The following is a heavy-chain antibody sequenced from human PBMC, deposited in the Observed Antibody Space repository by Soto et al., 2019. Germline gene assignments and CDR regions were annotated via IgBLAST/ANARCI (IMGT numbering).Heavy chain of an antibody. D-gene: IGHD4-4*01. CDR3: ARTRKALATVTTGYYGMDV. CDR2: IDWDDDK. V-gene: IGHV2-70*01. CDR1: GFSLSTSGMC. Sequence: PTLVNPTQTLTLTCTFSGFSLSTSGMCVSWIRRPPGKALEWLALIDWDDDKYYSTSLKTRLTISKDTSKNQVVLTMTNMDPVDTATYYCARTRKALATVTTGYYGMDVWGQGTTVTVSS. J-gene: IGHJ6*02.